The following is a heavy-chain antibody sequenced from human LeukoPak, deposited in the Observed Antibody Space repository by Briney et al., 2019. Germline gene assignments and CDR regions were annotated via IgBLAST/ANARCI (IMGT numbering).Heavy chain of an antibody. J-gene: IGHJ4*02. D-gene: IGHD3-22*01. V-gene: IGHV4-34*01. CDR3: ARGVGGYLYFDY. Sequence: SETLSLTCAVYGGSFSGYYWSWIRQPPGKGLEWIGEINHSGSTYYNPSLKSRVTISVDTSKNQFSLKLSSVTAADTAVYYCARGVGGYLYFDYWGQATLVTVSS. CDR2: INHSGST. CDR1: GGSFSGYY.